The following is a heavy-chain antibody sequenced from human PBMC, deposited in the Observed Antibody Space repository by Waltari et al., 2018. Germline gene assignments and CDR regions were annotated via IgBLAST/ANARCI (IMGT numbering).Heavy chain of an antibody. Sequence: QVQLVQSGAEVKKPGASVKVSCKASGYTFTSYDINWVRQATGQGLEWMGWMNPNSGNTGYAQKLQGRVTMTRNTSISTAYMELSSLRSEDTAVYYCARGRGYDILTGYYISYFDYWGQGTLVTVSS. CDR3: ARGRGYDILTGYYISYFDY. D-gene: IGHD3-9*01. J-gene: IGHJ4*02. V-gene: IGHV1-8*01. CDR1: GYTFTSYD. CDR2: MNPNSGNT.